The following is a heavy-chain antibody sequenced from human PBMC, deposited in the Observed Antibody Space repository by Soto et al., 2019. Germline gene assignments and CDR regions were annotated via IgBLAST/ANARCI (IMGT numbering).Heavy chain of an antibody. Sequence: GSLRLACAASGFTFSSYWMHWVRQAPGKGLVWVSLINSDGSSTSYADSVKGRFTISRDNAKNTLYLQMNSLRAEDTAVYYCARGRVVVTAAPYYYYGMDVWGQGTTVTVYS. CDR1: GFTFSSYW. J-gene: IGHJ6*02. V-gene: IGHV3-74*01. CDR2: INSDGSST. D-gene: IGHD2-2*01. CDR3: ARGRVVVTAAPYYYYGMDV.